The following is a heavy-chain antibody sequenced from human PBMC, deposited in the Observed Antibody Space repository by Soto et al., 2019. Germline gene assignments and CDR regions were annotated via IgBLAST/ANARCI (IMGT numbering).Heavy chain of an antibody. V-gene: IGHV3-23*01. CDR3: ASWDSDGY. Sequence: PGGSLRLSCAASGFTFSSNGMTWVRQAPGKGLEWVSIISGNSDTTYYADSVKGRFTVSRDNSKNTLYLQMNSLRAEDTAVYYCASWDSDGYWGHGTLVTVSS. CDR1: GFTFSSNG. J-gene: IGHJ4*01. D-gene: IGHD1-26*01. CDR2: ISGNSDTT.